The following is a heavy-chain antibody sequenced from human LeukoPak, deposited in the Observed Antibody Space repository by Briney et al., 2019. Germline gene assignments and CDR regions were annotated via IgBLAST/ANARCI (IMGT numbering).Heavy chain of an antibody. CDR1: GFTVSSNY. Sequence: GGSLRLSCAASGFTVSSNYMSWVRQAPGKGLEWVSVIYSGGSTYYADSVKGRFTISRDNSKNTLYLQMNSLRAEDTAVYYCAKVRDIVVVPAFFDYWGQGILVTVSS. D-gene: IGHD2-2*01. CDR2: IYSGGST. V-gene: IGHV3-66*01. J-gene: IGHJ4*02. CDR3: AKVRDIVVVPAFFDY.